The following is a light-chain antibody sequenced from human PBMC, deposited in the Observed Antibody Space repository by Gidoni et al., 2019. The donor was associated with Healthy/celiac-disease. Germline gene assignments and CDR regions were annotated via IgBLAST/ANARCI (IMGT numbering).Light chain of an antibody. V-gene: IGKV1-5*01. Sequence: DIQMTQSPSTLSASVGDRVTNTCRSSKNNSSWLAWYQQKPGKAPKLLIYGASSLESGVPARFSGSGSGTEFTLTISSLQPDDVAIYYCQQYNSYSLTFGGGTKVEIK. CDR2: GAS. J-gene: IGKJ4*01. CDR1: KNNSSW. CDR3: QQYNSYSLT.